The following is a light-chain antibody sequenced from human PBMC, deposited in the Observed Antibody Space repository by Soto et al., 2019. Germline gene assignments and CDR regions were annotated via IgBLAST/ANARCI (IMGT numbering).Light chain of an antibody. CDR2: DTS. CDR3: QPYNNWPLT. J-gene: IGKJ4*01. Sequence: EIVLTQSPATLSLSPGERATLSCRASQTVGSYLAWFRQTPGQAPRLLIYDTSIRATGIPARFSGSGSGTDFTLTINRLQSEDLAIYYCQPYNNWPLTFGGGTKVDIK. V-gene: IGKV3-11*01. CDR1: QTVGSY.